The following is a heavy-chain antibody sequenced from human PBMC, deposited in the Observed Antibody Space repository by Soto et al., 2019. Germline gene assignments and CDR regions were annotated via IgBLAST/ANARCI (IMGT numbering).Heavy chain of an antibody. CDR3: ARAEGSGSPWYYYYGMDV. J-gene: IGHJ6*02. CDR1: GGSISSYY. D-gene: IGHD3-10*01. CDR2: IYYSGST. V-gene: IGHV4-59*01. Sequence: KTSETLSLTCTVSGGSISSYYWSWIRQPPGKGLEWIGYIYYSGSTNYNPSLKSRVTISVDTSKNQFSLKLSSVTAADTAVYYCARAEGSGSPWYYYYGMDVWGQGTTVTVSS.